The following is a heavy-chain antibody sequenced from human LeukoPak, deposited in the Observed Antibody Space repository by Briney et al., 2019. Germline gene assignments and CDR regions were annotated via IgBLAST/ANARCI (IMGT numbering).Heavy chain of an antibody. CDR2: IYYSGST. D-gene: IGHD3-9*01. V-gene: IGHV4-59*01. CDR3: ARDPLTDDAFDI. Sequence: PSGTLSLTCTVSGGSISSYYWSWIRQPPGKGLEWIGYIYYSGSTNYNPSLKSRVTISVDTSKNQFSLKLSSVTAADTAVYYCARDPLTDDAFDIWGQGTMVTVSS. CDR1: GGSISSYY. J-gene: IGHJ3*02.